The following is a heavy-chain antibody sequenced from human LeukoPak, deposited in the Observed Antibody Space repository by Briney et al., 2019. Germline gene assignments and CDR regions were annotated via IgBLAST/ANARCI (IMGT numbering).Heavy chain of an antibody. D-gene: IGHD3-9*01. CDR3: ARDIWAADYDILTGYRYDAFDI. V-gene: IGHV1-69*05. Sequence: SVKVSCKASGYTFTSYGISWVRQAPGQGLEWMGGIIPIFGTANYAQKFQGRVTITTDESTSTAYMELSSLRSEDTAVYYCARDIWAADYDILTGYRYDAFDIWGQGTMVTVSS. J-gene: IGHJ3*02. CDR1: GYTFTSYG. CDR2: IIPIFGTA.